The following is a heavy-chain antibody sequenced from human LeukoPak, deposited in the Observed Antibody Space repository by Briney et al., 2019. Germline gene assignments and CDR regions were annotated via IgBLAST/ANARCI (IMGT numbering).Heavy chain of an antibody. D-gene: IGHD1-26*01. CDR1: GGSISSSSYY. CDR2: IYYSGST. J-gene: IGHJ4*02. CDR3: ARDPGFSGSYDY. V-gene: IGHV4-39*07. Sequence: PSETLSLTCTVSGGSISSSSYYWGWIRQPPGKGLEWIGSIYYSGSTYYNPSLKSRVTISVDTSKNQFSLKLSSVTAADTAVYYCARDPGFSGSYDYWGQGTLVTVSS.